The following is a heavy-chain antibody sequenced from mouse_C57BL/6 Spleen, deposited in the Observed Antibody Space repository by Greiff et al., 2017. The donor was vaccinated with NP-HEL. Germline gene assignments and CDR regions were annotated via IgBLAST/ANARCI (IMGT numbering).Heavy chain of an antibody. Sequence: QVQLQQSGAELVKPGASVKLSCKASGYTFTSYWMHWVKQRPGQGLEWIGMIHPNSGSTNYNEKFKSKATLTVVKSSSTAYMQLSSLTSEDSAVYYCARSGTTVEGFAYWGQGTLVTVSA. D-gene: IGHD1-1*01. CDR1: GYTFTSYW. CDR2: IHPNSGST. J-gene: IGHJ3*01. CDR3: ARSGTTVEGFAY. V-gene: IGHV1-64*01.